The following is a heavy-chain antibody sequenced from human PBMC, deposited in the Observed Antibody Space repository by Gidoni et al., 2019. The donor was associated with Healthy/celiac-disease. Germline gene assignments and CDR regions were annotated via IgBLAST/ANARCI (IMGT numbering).Heavy chain of an antibody. CDR1: GFTFSNAW. CDR2: IKSKTDGGTT. J-gene: IGHJ3*02. D-gene: IGHD2-2*01. V-gene: IGHV3-15*01. CDR3: TTRDIVVVPAAIDDAFDI. Sequence: EVQLVESGGGLVKPGGSLRLSCAASGFTFSNAWMSWVRQAPGKGLEWVGRIKSKTDGGTTDYAAPVKGRFTISRDDSKNTLYLQMNSLKTEDTAVYYCTTRDIVVVPAAIDDAFDIWGQGTMVTVSS.